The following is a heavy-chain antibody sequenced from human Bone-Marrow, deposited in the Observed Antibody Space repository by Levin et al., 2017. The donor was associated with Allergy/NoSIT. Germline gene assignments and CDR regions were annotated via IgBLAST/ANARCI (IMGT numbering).Heavy chain of an antibody. CDR3: TRDLSSGYDYLPIDY. CDR1: GFTFGDYA. J-gene: IGHJ4*02. CDR2: IRSKAYGGTT. Sequence: GESLKISCTASGFTFGDYAMSWFRQAPGKGLEWVGFIRSKAYGGTTEYAASVKGRFTISRDDSKSIAYLQMNSLKTEDTAVYYCTRDLSSGYDYLPIDYWGQGTLVTVSS. V-gene: IGHV3-49*03. D-gene: IGHD5-12*01.